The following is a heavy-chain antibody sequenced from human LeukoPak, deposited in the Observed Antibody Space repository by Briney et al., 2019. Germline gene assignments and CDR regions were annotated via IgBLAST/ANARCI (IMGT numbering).Heavy chain of an antibody. CDR1: GYTFTSYG. CDR2: IIPIFGTA. V-gene: IGHV1-69*06. J-gene: IGHJ3*02. D-gene: IGHD1/OR15-1a*01. Sequence: GASVKVSCKASGYTFTSYGISWVRQAPGQGLEWMGGIIPIFGTANYAQKFQGRVTITADKSTSTAYMELSSLRSEDTAVYYCARFEIGRRRLEQPDAFDIWGQGTMVTVSS. CDR3: ARFEIGRRRLEQPDAFDI.